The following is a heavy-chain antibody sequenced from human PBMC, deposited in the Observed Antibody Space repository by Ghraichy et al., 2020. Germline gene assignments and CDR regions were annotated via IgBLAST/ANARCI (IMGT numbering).Heavy chain of an antibody. Sequence: SETLSLTCTVSGGSIISSSYYWGWIRQPPGKGLEWIGNIYYSGSTYYTPSLKSRVTISVDTSKNHFSLKLSSVTAADTAVYYCASGELLYYFDYLGQGTLVTVSS. CDR3: ASGELLYYFDY. CDR2: IYYSGST. CDR1: GGSIISSSYY. J-gene: IGHJ4*02. V-gene: IGHV4-39*01. D-gene: IGHD3-10*01.